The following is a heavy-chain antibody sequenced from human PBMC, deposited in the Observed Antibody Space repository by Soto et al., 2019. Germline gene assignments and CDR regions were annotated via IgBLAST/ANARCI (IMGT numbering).Heavy chain of an antibody. CDR3: ARDKTPYYDFWSGYYTGRERVNSFDY. CDR1: GFTFSSYW. Sequence: PGGSLRLSCAASGFTFSSYWMSWVRQAPGKGLEWVANIKQDGSEKYYVDSVKGRFTISRDNAKNSLYLQMNSLRAEDTAVYYCARDKTPYYDFWSGYYTGRERVNSFDYSGQGPLVTVSS. CDR2: IKQDGSEK. J-gene: IGHJ4*02. D-gene: IGHD3-3*01. V-gene: IGHV3-7*01.